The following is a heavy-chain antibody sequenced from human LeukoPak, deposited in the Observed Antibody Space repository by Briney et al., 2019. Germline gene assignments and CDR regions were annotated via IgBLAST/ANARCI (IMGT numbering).Heavy chain of an antibody. V-gene: IGHV3-23*01. D-gene: IGHD3-10*01. Sequence: GGSLRLSCVASGLTFSNSAMTWVRQGPGKGLEWVSSNSGETNNTYYSDSVKGRFTVSRDNSKNTVFLQMNDLTIEDTAIYYCAKRYSDGGFDPWGQGTLVTVSS. CDR1: GLTFSNSA. CDR3: AKRYSDGGFDP. CDR2: NSGETNNT. J-gene: IGHJ5*02.